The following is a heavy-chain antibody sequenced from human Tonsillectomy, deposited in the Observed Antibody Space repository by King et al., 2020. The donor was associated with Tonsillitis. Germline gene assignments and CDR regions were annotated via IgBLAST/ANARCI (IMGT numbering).Heavy chain of an antibody. CDR2: SQLGDSET. V-gene: IGHV5-51*01. Sequence: QLVQSGAEGKKAGESLKISCKGSGDIFSNYWIVWVRQMPGKGLEWMGISQLGDSETRYSPSLQGQGTISADRSIFTAYLQWGSLVASATAMYYCATPYCSGDTSYVDALHIWGQGTFVTVSS. J-gene: IGHJ3*02. D-gene: IGHD2-15*01. CDR3: ATPYCSGDTSYVDALHI. CDR1: GDIFSNYW.